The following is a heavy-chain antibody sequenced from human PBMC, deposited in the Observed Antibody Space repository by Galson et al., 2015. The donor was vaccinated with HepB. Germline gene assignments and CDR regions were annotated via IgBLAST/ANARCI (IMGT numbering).Heavy chain of an antibody. CDR3: ASPYSYGYQDYYYYGMDV. CDR1: GYTFTSYG. D-gene: IGHD5-18*01. V-gene: IGHV1-18*04. Sequence: SVKVSCKASGYTFTSYGISWVRQAPGQGLEWMGWISACNGNTNYAQKLQGRVTMTTDTSTSTAYMELRSLRSDDTAVYYCASPYSYGYQDYYYYGMDVWGQGTTVTVSS. CDR2: ISACNGNT. J-gene: IGHJ6*02.